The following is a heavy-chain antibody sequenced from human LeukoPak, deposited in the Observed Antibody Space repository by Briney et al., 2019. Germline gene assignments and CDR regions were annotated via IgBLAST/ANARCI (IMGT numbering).Heavy chain of an antibody. D-gene: IGHD5-18*01. CDR2: IYPGDSDT. J-gene: IGHJ4*02. V-gene: IGHV5-51*01. Sequence: GESLKISCKGSGYSFTSYWIGWVRQMPGKGLEWMGIIYPGDSDTRYSPSFQGQVTISADKSISTAYLQWSSLNASPTARYYCARLVRQAYTYGHALHYLGQGTLVTDSS. CDR3: ARLVRQAYTYGHALHY. CDR1: GYSFTSYW.